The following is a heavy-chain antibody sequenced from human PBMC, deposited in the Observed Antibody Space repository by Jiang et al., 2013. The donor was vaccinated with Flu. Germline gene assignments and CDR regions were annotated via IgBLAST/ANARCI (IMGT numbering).Heavy chain of an antibody. Sequence: KPTQTLTLTCTFSGFSLTNSGRGVAWIRQPPGEAPEWLAVIYWDEDRRYSPFLKNRLTITKNTSENQVLLTMTDMDPIDTATYYCARETYYFDSRDSHDFRVWHFDVWGRGTPVTVSS. D-gene: IGHD3-9*01. V-gene: IGHV2-5*02. CDR1: GFSLTNSGRG. CDR2: IYWDEDR. CDR3: ARETYYFDSRDSHDFRVWHFDV. J-gene: IGHJ2*01.